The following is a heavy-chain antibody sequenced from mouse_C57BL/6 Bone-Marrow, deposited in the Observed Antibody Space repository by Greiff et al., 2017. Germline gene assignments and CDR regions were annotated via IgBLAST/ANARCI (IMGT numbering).Heavy chain of an antibody. D-gene: IGHD1-1*01. CDR3: ARGVYYCSNFFDY. CDR1: GYTFTSYW. V-gene: IGHV1-69*01. J-gene: IGHJ2*01. CDR2: IDPSDSYT. Sequence: QVQLQQPGAELVMPGASVKLSCKASGYTFTSYWMHWVKQRPGQGLEWIGEIDPSDSYTNYNQKLKGKSTLTVDKSSSTAYMQLSSLTSEDSAVYYCARGVYYCSNFFDYWGQGTTLTVSS.